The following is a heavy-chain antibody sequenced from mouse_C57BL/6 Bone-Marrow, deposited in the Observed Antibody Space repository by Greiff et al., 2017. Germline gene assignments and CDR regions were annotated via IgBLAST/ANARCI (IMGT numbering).Heavy chain of an antibody. Sequence: QVQLQQSGAELARPGASVKLSCKASGYTFTSYGISWVKQRTGQGLEWIGEIYPRSGNTYYNEKFKGKATLTADKSSSTAYMELRSLISEDSAVYFCSRLGLGRRYYAMDYWGQGTSVTVSS. J-gene: IGHJ4*01. CDR3: SRLGLGRRYYAMDY. V-gene: IGHV1-81*01. CDR1: GYTFTSYG. CDR2: IYPRSGNT. D-gene: IGHD4-1*01.